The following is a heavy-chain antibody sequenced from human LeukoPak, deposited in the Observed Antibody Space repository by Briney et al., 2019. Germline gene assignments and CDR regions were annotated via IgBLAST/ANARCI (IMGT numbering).Heavy chain of an antibody. CDR2: IHYTGST. CDR1: SGSISGDTSY. J-gene: IGHJ4*02. V-gene: IGHV4-39*01. Sequence: PSEILSLTCTVSSGSISGDTSYWGWIRQPPGKGLEWIASIHYTGSTYYSPSLRSRVTISVDTSKKQFFLKLKSLAAADTAVYYCARHVPPPVNGMDYWGQGTLVAVSS. CDR3: ARHVPPPVNGMDY. D-gene: IGHD2-8*01.